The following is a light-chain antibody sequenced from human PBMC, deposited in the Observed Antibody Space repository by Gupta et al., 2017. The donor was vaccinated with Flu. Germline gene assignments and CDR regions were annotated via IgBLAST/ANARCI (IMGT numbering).Light chain of an antibody. J-gene: IGKJ1*01. CDR2: KAS. Sequence: DIKMTQSPSTLSASVGDRVTITCRASQSISNWLAWYQQKPGKAPTLLIYKASSLKSGVPSRFSGSGYGTDFTLTISSLQPDDSATYYCQHYNSDAQTFGQGTKVEIK. CDR1: QSISNW. V-gene: IGKV1-5*03. CDR3: QHYNSDAQT.